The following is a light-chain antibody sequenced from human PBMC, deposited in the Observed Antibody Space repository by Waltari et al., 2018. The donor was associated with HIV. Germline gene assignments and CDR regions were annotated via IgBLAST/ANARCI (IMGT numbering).Light chain of an antibody. Sequence: QSVLTQAPSASGTPGQRVTISCSGTNSNIGSNFVYWYQQVPGGAPKLLIYRNNQRPSGVPDRFSGSKSVTSASLAISGLRSEDEADDYCAAWDDSLSGLVLGGRTKLTVL. CDR2: RNN. CDR1: NSNIGSNF. J-gene: IGLJ2*01. V-gene: IGLV1-47*01. CDR3: AAWDDSLSGLV.